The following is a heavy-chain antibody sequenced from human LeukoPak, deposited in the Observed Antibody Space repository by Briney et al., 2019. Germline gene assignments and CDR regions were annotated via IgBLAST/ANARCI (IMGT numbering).Heavy chain of an antibody. D-gene: IGHD6-13*01. V-gene: IGHV4-34*01. CDR1: GGSFSGYY. J-gene: IGHJ4*02. Sequence: SETLPLTCAVYGGSFSGYYWSWIRQPPGKGLEWIGEINHSGSTNYNPSLKSRVTISVDTSKNQFSLKLSSVTAADTAVYYCARGRHIAAAGPYPIDYWGQGTLVTVSS. CDR2: INHSGST. CDR3: ARGRHIAAAGPYPIDY.